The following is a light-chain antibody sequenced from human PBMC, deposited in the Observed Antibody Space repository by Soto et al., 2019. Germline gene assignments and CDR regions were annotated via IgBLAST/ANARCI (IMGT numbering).Light chain of an antibody. CDR1: QSVSSY. V-gene: IGKV3-11*01. J-gene: IGKJ2*01. CDR3: QQRSNWPLYT. Sequence: EIVLTQSPATLSLSPGERATLSCRASQSVSSYFAWYQQKPGQAPRLLIYDASNRATGIPARFSGSGSGTGFTLTISSLEPEDVAVYYCQQRSNWPLYTFGQGTKLVIK. CDR2: DAS.